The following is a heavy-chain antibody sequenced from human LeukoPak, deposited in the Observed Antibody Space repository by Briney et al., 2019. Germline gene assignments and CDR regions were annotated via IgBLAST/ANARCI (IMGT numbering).Heavy chain of an antibody. CDR3: ARVKWSYYGSRSVRNGLDT. D-gene: IGHD3-10*01. V-gene: IGHV4-59*01. Sequence: PSETLTLTCTVSGGSISSYSWTWIRQPPGKGLDWIGEIYSDGSTKYNPSLKGRVTISVDTSKKQFSLKVTSVTAADTAVYYCARVKWSYYGSRSVRNGLDTWGQGTMVTVSS. CDR2: IYSDGST. J-gene: IGHJ3*02. CDR1: GGSISSYS.